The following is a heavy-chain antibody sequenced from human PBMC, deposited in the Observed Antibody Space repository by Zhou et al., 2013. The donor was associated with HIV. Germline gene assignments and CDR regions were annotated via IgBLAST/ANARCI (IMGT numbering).Heavy chain of an antibody. Sequence: QVQLMQSGGEVKKPGTSVKVSCKASGYSFSTYGINWVRQAPGQGLEWMGWISGYNDNRKYAQKLQGRVTMTTDTSTTTAYMELRSLKSDDTAIYYCARDFVAVVAPFDYWGQGTLVTVSS. D-gene: IGHD2-15*01. CDR2: ISGYNDNR. V-gene: IGHV1-18*01. J-gene: IGHJ4*02. CDR3: ARDFVAVVAPFDY. CDR1: GYSFSTYG.